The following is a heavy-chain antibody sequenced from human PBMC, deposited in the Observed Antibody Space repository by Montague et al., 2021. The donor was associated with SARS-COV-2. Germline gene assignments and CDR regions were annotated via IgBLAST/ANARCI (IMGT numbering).Heavy chain of an antibody. Sequence: SECLSLTCAVYGGSFSDYYWSWIRQPPGKGLEWIGEINHRGTSKYNPSLKSRVSISLDTSKNQFSLYLSSVTAADTAVYYCARGRQHFNMIVVVMTGGEYYFDYWGQGTLVTVSS. CDR2: INHRGTS. J-gene: IGHJ4*02. D-gene: IGHD3-22*01. CDR1: GGSFSDYY. CDR3: ARGRQHFNMIVVVMTGGEYYFDY. V-gene: IGHV4-34*01.